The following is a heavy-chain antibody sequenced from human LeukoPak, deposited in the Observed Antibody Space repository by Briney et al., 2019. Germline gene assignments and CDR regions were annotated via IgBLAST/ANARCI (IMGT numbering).Heavy chain of an antibody. CDR1: GFTFSSYG. CDR2: ISGSAVST. V-gene: IGHV3-23*01. CDR3: AKAVPKAVVTPSFDY. Sequence: GGSLRLSCAASGFTFSSYGMSWVRQAPGKGLEWVSAISGSAVSTYYADSVKGRFTISRDNSKDTLYLQMNSLRVEDTAVYYCAKAVPKAVVTPSFDYWGQGTLVTVSS. D-gene: IGHD4-23*01. J-gene: IGHJ4*02.